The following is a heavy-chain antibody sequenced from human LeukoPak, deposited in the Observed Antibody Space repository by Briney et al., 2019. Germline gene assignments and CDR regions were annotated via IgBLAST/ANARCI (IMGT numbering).Heavy chain of an antibody. J-gene: IGHJ6*03. Sequence: ASVKVSCRASGYTFTGYYMHWVRQAPGQGLEWMGWINPNSGGTNYAQKFQGRVTMTRDTSISTAYMELSRLRSDDTAVYYCARVFSGWFRELMDYYYYMDVWGKGTTVTISS. CDR2: INPNSGGT. V-gene: IGHV1-2*02. CDR3: ARVFSGWFRELMDYYYYMDV. D-gene: IGHD3-10*01. CDR1: GYTFTGYY.